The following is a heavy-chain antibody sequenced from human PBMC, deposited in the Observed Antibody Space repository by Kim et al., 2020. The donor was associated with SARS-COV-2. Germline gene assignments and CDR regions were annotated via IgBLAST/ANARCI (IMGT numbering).Heavy chain of an antibody. V-gene: IGHV4-59*08. CDR1: GGSISSYY. Sequence: SETLSLTCTVSGGSISSYYWSWIRQPPGKGLEWIGYIYYSGRPNYNPSLKSRVTMSIDTSKNQFSLKLSSVTAADTAVYYCARHVGITWFDYWGQGTVVT. CDR2: IYYSGRP. CDR3: ARHVGITWFDY. D-gene: IGHD1-7*01. J-gene: IGHJ4*02.